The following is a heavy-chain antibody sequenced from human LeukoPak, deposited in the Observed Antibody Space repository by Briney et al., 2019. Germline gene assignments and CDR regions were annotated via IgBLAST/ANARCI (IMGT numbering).Heavy chain of an antibody. CDR3: AREGRITIFGVVKKAYYYMDV. D-gene: IGHD3-3*01. J-gene: IGHJ6*03. CDR2: IIPIFGTA. Sequence: SVKVSCKASGGTFSSYAISWVRQAPGQGLEWMGGIIPIFGTANYAQKFQGRVTITTDESTSTAYMELSSLRSEDTAVYYCAREGRITIFGVVKKAYYYMDVWGKGTMVTVSS. CDR1: GGTFSSYA. V-gene: IGHV1-69*05.